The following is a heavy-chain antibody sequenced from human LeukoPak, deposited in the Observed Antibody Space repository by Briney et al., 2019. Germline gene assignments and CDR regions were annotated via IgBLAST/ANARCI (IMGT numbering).Heavy chain of an antibody. D-gene: IGHD3-22*01. CDR3: ARIFDSSGFDY. V-gene: IGHV3-30-3*01. Sequence: GGSLRLSCAASGFTFSSYAMHWVRQAPGKGLEGVAVISYDGSNKYYADSVKGRFTISRDNSKNTLYLQMNSLRAEDTAVYYCARIFDSSGFDYWGQGTLVTVSS. J-gene: IGHJ4*02. CDR2: ISYDGSNK. CDR1: GFTFSSYA.